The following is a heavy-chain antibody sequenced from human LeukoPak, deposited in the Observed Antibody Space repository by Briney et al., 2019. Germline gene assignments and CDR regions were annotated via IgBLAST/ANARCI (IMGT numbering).Heavy chain of an antibody. CDR3: ARDKGSTVTLGDY. V-gene: IGHV3-23*01. J-gene: IGHJ4*02. CDR2: ISGSGDST. Sequence: PGGSLRLSCAASGFTFSNYAMTWVRQTPGKGLEWVSAISGSGDSTYYADSVKGRFTISRDNSKNTLYLQMNSLRAEDTAVYYCARDKGSTVTLGDYWGQGTLVTVSS. D-gene: IGHD4-17*01. CDR1: GFTFSNYA.